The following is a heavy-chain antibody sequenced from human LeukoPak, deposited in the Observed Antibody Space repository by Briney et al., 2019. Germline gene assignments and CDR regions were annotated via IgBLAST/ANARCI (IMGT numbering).Heavy chain of an antibody. J-gene: IGHJ4*02. D-gene: IGHD3-22*01. V-gene: IGHV4-39*01. CDR1: GGSINSGNYL. CDR3: ARLQYYDSRGYYYGFDY. Sequence: SETLSLTCTVSGGSINSGNYLWGWIRQPPGKGLEWIGSISYSGSTYYNPSLKSRVTMSVDTSKNQFSLKVRSVTAPDTAVYYCARLQYYDSRGYYYGFDYWGRGTLVTVSS. CDR2: ISYSGST.